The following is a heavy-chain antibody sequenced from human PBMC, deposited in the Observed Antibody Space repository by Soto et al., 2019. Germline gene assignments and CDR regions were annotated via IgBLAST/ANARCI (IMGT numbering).Heavy chain of an antibody. CDR2: INPNSGGT. Sequence: GASVKVSCKASGYTFTGYYMHWVRQAPGQGLEWMGWINPNSGGTNYAQKFQGWVTMTRDTSISTAYMELSRLRSDDTAVYYCARDRDSSSWYNWFDPWGQGTLVTVSS. V-gene: IGHV1-2*04. J-gene: IGHJ5*02. CDR1: GYTFTGYY. CDR3: ARDRDSSSWYNWFDP. D-gene: IGHD6-13*01.